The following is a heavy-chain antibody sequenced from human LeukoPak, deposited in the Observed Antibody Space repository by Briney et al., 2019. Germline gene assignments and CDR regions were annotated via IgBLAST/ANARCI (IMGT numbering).Heavy chain of an antibody. Sequence: GGSLRLSCAASGFTFSSYWMSWVRQAPGKGLEWVSSISSSSSYIYYADSVKGRFTISRDNAKNSLYLQMNSLRAEDTAVYYCAREGDSSGYYDAFDIWGQGTMVTVSS. V-gene: IGHV3-21*01. CDR1: GFTFSSYW. J-gene: IGHJ3*02. D-gene: IGHD3-22*01. CDR3: AREGDSSGYYDAFDI. CDR2: ISSSSSYI.